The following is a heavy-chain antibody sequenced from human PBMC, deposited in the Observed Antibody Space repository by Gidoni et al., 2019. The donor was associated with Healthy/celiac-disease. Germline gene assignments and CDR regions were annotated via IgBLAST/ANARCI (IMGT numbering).Heavy chain of an antibody. D-gene: IGHD3-3*01. CDR1: GFTFSSYE. CDR3: ASPQGDFWSGYRPYDY. J-gene: IGHJ4*02. Sequence: EVQLVEYGGGLVQPGGSLRLSCAASGFTFSSYEMNWVRQAPGKGLEWVSYISSSGSTIYYADSVKGRFTISRDNAKNSLYLQMNSLRAEDTAVYYCASPQGDFWSGYRPYDYWGQGTLVTVSS. CDR2: ISSSGSTI. V-gene: IGHV3-48*03.